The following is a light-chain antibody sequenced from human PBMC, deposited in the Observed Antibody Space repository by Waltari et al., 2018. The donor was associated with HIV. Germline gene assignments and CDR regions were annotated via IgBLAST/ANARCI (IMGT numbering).Light chain of an antibody. Sequence: QSALTQPASVSGSPGQSITIPCTGTSSDVGYFSYVPRYQQRPGKAPKLIIFDVSNRPSGVSDRFSGSKSGNTASLTISGLQAEDEADYYCSSYTSSSTLVIFGGGTKLTVL. V-gene: IGLV2-14*03. CDR1: SSDVGYFSY. CDR3: SSYTSSSTLVI. J-gene: IGLJ2*01. CDR2: DVS.